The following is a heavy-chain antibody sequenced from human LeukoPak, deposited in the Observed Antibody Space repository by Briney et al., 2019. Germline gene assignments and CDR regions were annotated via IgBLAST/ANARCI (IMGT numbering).Heavy chain of an antibody. CDR2: ISYDGSNK. CDR3: AKDVSDIVDAFDI. Sequence: GGSLRLSCAASGFTFSGYAMHWVRQAPGKGLEWVAVISYDGSNKYYADSVKGRFTISRDNSKNTLYLQMNSLRAEDTAVYYCAKDVSDIVDAFDIWGQGTMVTVSS. V-gene: IGHV3-30*04. D-gene: IGHD2-15*01. J-gene: IGHJ3*02. CDR1: GFTFSGYA.